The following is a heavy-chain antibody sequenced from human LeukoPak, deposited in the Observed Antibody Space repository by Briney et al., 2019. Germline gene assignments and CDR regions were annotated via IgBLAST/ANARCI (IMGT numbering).Heavy chain of an antibody. D-gene: IGHD2-2*01. CDR1: GGSIGSYY. CDR2: IYYSGST. V-gene: IGHV4-59*01. CDR3: ARASWYCSSTSCSSAAFDI. J-gene: IGHJ3*02. Sequence: NPSETLSLTCTVSGGSIGSYYWSWIRQPPGKGLEWIGYIYYSGSTNYNPSLKSRVTISVDTSKNQFSLKLSSVTAADTAVYYCARASWYCSSTSCSSAAFDIWGQGTMVTVSS.